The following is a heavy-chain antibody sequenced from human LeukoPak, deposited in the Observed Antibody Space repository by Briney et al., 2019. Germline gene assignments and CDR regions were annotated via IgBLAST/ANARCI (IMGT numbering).Heavy chain of an antibody. Sequence: GGSLRLSCAASGFTFSSYWMRWVRQAPGKGLEGVANIKNDGSEEYYVDSVKGRFTISRDNSKNTVSLQMNSLRDEDTAVYYCAKDAQRGFDYSNSLEYWGQGTLVTVSS. J-gene: IGHJ4*02. CDR1: GFTFSSYW. D-gene: IGHD4-11*01. CDR2: IKNDGSEE. CDR3: AKDAQRGFDYSNSLEY. V-gene: IGHV3-7*01.